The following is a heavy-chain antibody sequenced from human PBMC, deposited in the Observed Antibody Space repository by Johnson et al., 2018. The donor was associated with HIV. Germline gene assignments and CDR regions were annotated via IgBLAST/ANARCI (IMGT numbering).Heavy chain of an antibody. V-gene: IGHV3-13*01. CDR2: IGTTGDT. CDR1: GFTFSNYD. CDR3: ATGGGPADEI. J-gene: IGHJ3*02. D-gene: IGHD3-10*01. Sequence: VHLVESGGGVVQPGRSLRLSCAASGFTFSNYDMHWVRQATGKRLEWVSGIGTTGDTFFLDSVKGRFTISRDNAKNTVYLQMNSLRAEDTAVYYCATGGGPADEIWGQGTMVTVSS.